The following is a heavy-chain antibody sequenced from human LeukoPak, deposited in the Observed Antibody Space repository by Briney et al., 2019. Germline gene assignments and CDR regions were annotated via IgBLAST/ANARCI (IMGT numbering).Heavy chain of an antibody. CDR3: AKDARRSSGWYFFDH. CDR2: IGDGGSRT. Sequence: SGGSLRLSCAASGFVFSSQDMGWVRQAPGKGLEWVSAIGDGGSRTYYADSVKGRFTISRDNSKNTLHLQMNSLRAEDTAVYYCAKDARRSSGWYFFDHWGQGTLVTVSS. V-gene: IGHV3-23*01. CDR1: GFVFSSQD. J-gene: IGHJ4*02. D-gene: IGHD6-19*01.